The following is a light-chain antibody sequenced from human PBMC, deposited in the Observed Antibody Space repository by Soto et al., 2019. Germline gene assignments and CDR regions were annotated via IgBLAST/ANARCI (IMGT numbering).Light chain of an antibody. J-gene: IGKJ5*01. V-gene: IGKV3-20*01. CDR3: HQYCISPPVT. CDR1: QSVSGSY. CDR2: GAS. Sequence: EILLTQSPGTLSLSPGERATLSCRASQSVSGSYLAWYQQKPGQTPRLLIYGASSRATGIPDRFSGSGSGTDFTLTISRLEPEDFAVYYCHQYCISPPVTFGQGTRLESK.